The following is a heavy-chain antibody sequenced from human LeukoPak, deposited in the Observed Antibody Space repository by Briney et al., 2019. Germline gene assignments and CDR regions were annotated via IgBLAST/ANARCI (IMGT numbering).Heavy chain of an antibody. V-gene: IGHV4-30-2*01. Sequence: PSQTLSLTCAVSGGSISSGGYSWSWIRQPPGKGLEWIGYIYHSGSTYYNPSLKSRVTISVDRSKNQFSLKLSSVTAADTAVYYCARGLAYYYDSSGYFGDAFDIRGQGTMVTVSS. CDR1: GGSISSGGYS. CDR2: IYHSGST. J-gene: IGHJ3*02. CDR3: ARGLAYYYDSSGYFGDAFDI. D-gene: IGHD3-22*01.